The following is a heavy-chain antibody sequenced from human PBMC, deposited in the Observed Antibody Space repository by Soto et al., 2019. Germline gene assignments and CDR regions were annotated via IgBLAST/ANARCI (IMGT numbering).Heavy chain of an antibody. CDR1: GGTFSISA. J-gene: IGHJ4*02. V-gene: IGHV1-69*13. D-gene: IGHD3-9*01. CDR3: AAIVTLVDY. Sequence: GASVKVSCKASGGTFSISAISWVRQAPGQGLDWMGGIIPIFGTAKYAQTFQGRITITADASTSTTYMELSSLRSEDTAVYYCAAIVTLVDYWGQGTLVTVSS. CDR2: IIPIFGTA.